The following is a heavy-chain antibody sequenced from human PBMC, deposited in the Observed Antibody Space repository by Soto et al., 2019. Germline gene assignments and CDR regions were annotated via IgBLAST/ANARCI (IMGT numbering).Heavy chain of an antibody. Sequence: SETLSLTCAVYGGSFSGYYWSWIRQPPGKGLEWIGEINHSGSTNYNPSLKSRVTISVDTSKNQFSLKLSSVTAADTAVYYCARGYYGSSYMDGWGKGTKVTVSS. CDR3: ARGYYGSSYMDG. CDR1: GGSFSGYY. V-gene: IGHV4-34*01. CDR2: INHSGST. J-gene: IGHJ6*03. D-gene: IGHD3-10*01.